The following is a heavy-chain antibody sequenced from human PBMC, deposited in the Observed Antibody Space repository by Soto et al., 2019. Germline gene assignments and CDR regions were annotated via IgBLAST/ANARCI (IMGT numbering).Heavy chain of an antibody. CDR3: ARFASGKSAST. Sequence: GGSLRLSCTGSGFTFSDYWMSWARQAPGKGLEWVANIKYDGSEEYYVDSVRGRFTISRDNAMNSLHLQMNSLRADDTAVYYCARFASGKSASTWGQGTLVTVSS. V-gene: IGHV3-7*05. J-gene: IGHJ5*02. CDR1: GFTFSDYW. D-gene: IGHD5-12*01. CDR2: IKYDGSEE.